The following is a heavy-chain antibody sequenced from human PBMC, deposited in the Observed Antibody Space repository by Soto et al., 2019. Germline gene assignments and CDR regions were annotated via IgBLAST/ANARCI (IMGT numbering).Heavy chain of an antibody. CDR2: IKQSGSET. CDR1: GFTFSSHW. Sequence: EVQLVESGGGLVQPGGSLRLSCVASGFTFSSHWMTWVRQAPGKGLEWVANIKQSGSETHYVDSVKGRFTISRDDAKNSLYLQMNTLRAEDTAVHYCARGYSIDYWGQGTLVTVSS. D-gene: IGHD5-18*01. CDR3: ARGYSIDY. J-gene: IGHJ4*02. V-gene: IGHV3-7*03.